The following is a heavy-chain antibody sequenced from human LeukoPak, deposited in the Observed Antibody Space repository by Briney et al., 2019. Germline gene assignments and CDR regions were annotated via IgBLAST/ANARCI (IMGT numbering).Heavy chain of an antibody. J-gene: IGHJ6*02. CDR2: IRVYNGNT. V-gene: IGHV1-18*01. Sequence: ASVKVSCKASGYTFTSYGISWVRQAPGQGLEWMGWIRVYNGNTNYAQKVQGRVTMTTDTSTSTVYMDLRSLRSDDTAVYYCARDRCSGDSCYSRGYYYYGMDVWGQGTTVTVSS. CDR1: GYTFTSYG. CDR3: ARDRCSGDSCYSRGYYYYGMDV. D-gene: IGHD2-15*01.